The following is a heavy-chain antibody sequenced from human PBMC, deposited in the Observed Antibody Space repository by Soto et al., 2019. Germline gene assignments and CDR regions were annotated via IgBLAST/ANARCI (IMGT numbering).Heavy chain of an antibody. Sequence: NPSETLSLTCTVSSDSVSGSSYTWGWIRQPPGKGKEWIGSIYSSGSTYYNPSLNSRVTVSVDTSKNQFSLKVTSLTAADTAVYYCARLGRYYQSLDPWGPGTLVTVS. CDR2: IYSSGST. CDR1: SDSVSGSSYT. CDR3: ARLGRYYQSLDP. D-gene: IGHD3-10*01. J-gene: IGHJ5*02. V-gene: IGHV4-39*01.